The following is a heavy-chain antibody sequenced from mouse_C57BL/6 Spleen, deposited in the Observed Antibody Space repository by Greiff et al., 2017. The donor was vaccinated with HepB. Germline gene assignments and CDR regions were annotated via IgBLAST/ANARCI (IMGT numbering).Heavy chain of an antibody. CDR2: IDPSDSDT. J-gene: IGHJ3*01. CDR1: GYTFTSYW. CDR3: AGENDGVVLAD. V-gene: IGHV1-69*01. D-gene: IGHD1-1*02. Sequence: QVQLQQPGAELVKPGASVKLSCKASGYTFTSYWMHWVKQRPGQGLEWIGLIDPSDSDTNYDQKFKGKSTLTVDKSSSTAYMQLSSLTSEDSAVYYCAGENDGVVLADWGQGTLVTVSA.